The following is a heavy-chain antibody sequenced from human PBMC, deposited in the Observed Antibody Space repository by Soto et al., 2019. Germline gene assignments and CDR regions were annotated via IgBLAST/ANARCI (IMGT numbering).Heavy chain of an antibody. D-gene: IGHD3-10*01. CDR3: ARVPGGVGSGSFSYYYGMDV. J-gene: IGHJ6*02. CDR2: INPNSGGT. Sequence: ASVKVSCKASGYTFTGYYMHWVRQAPGQGLEWMGWINPNSGGTNYAQKFQGRVTMTRDTSISTAYMELSRLRSDDTAVYYCARVPGGVGSGSFSYYYGMDVWGQGTTVTVSS. CDR1: GYTFTGYY. V-gene: IGHV1-2*02.